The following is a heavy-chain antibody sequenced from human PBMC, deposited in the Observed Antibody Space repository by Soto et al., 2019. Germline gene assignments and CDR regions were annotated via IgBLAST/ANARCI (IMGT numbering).Heavy chain of an antibody. Sequence: EASVKVSCKASGYTLTSYAMHWVRQAPGQRPEWMGWINAGNGNTKYSQKLQGRVTMTTDTSTSTAYMELRSLRSDDTAVYYCARNRRPAVVAARFDYWGQGTLVTVSS. CDR2: INAGNGNT. D-gene: IGHD2-15*01. J-gene: IGHJ4*02. V-gene: IGHV1-3*01. CDR1: GYTLTSYA. CDR3: ARNRRPAVVAARFDY.